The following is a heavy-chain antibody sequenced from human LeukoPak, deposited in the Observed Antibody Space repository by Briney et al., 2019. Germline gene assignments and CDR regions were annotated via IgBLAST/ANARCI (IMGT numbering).Heavy chain of an antibody. CDR1: GFTFSNAW. D-gene: IGHD2-15*01. J-gene: IGHJ4*02. CDR2: IQSKADGGTT. CDR3: SSSAAVTLLFY. Sequence: GGSLRLSCAASGFTFSNAWMSWARQAPGKGLEWVGRIQSKADGGTTDYAAPVKGRFTISRDDSKSTLYLQLNSLKTEDTAVYYCSSSAAVTLLFYWGRGTLVTVSS. V-gene: IGHV3-15*01.